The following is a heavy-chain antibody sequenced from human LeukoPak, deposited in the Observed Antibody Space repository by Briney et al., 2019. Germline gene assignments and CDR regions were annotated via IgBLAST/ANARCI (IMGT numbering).Heavy chain of an antibody. D-gene: IGHD5-24*01. CDR3: ANIVEEMATILGDY. CDR2: ISYDGSNK. CDR1: RFTFSSYG. Sequence: GGSLRLSCAASRFTFSSYGMHWVRQAPGKGLEWVAVISYDGSNKYYADSVKGRFTISRDNSKNTLYLQMNSLRAEDTAVYYCANIVEEMATILGDYWGQGTLVTVSS. V-gene: IGHV3-30*18. J-gene: IGHJ4*02.